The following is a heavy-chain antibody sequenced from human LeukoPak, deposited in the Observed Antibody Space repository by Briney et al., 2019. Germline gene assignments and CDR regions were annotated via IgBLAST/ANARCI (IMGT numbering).Heavy chain of an antibody. Sequence: GGSLRLSCAASGFTVSSNYMSWVRQAPGKGLEWVSVIYSGGSTYYADSVKGRFTISRDSSKNTLYFQMNSLRVEDTAVYYCARDRLYISSSEDYWGQGILVTVSS. J-gene: IGHJ4*02. D-gene: IGHD6-6*01. CDR2: IYSGGST. CDR1: GFTVSSNY. V-gene: IGHV3-53*01. CDR3: ARDRLYISSSEDY.